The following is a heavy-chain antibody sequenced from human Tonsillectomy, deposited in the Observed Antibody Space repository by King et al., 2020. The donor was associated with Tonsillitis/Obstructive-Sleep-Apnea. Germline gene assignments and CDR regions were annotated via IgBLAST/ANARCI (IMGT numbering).Heavy chain of an antibody. J-gene: IGHJ4*02. CDR2: IDYSGST. CDR3: ARRSPGDFWSGYYLDY. D-gene: IGHD3-3*01. Sequence: VQLQESGPGLVKPSETLSLTCTVSGGSISSYYWSWIRQPPGKGLEWIGYIDYSGSTNYNPSLKSQVTISVDTSKTPFSLKLSSVTAADTAVYYWARRSPGDFWSGYYLDYWGQGALVTVSS. V-gene: IGHV4-59*01. CDR1: GGSISSYY.